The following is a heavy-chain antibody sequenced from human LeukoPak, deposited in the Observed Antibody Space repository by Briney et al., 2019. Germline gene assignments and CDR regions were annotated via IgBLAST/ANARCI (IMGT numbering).Heavy chain of an antibody. CDR3: TRYQLADVYYYYYMDV. CDR2: ISGGGSST. CDR1: GFTFSSYA. J-gene: IGHJ6*03. D-gene: IGHD2-2*01. Sequence: GGSLRLSCAASGFTFSSYAMSWVRQAPGEGLEWVSAISGGGSSTNFADSVKGRFSISRDNSKHTLYLQMNSLRAEDTAVYYCTRYQLADVYYYYYMDVWGKGTTVTVSS. V-gene: IGHV3-23*01.